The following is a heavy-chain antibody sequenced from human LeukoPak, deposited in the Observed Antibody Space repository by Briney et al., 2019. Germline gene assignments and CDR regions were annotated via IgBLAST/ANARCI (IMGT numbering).Heavy chain of an antibody. J-gene: IGHJ4*02. CDR3: ARARSNTMVRGVIITPNVDY. Sequence: ASVKVSCKASGYTFTSYYMHWVRQAPGQGLEWMGMINPSGGSTSYAQKFQGRVTMTRDTSTSTVYMELSSLRSEDTAVYYCARARSNTMVRGVIITPNVDYWGQGTLVTVSS. D-gene: IGHD3-10*01. CDR1: GYTFTSYY. V-gene: IGHV1-46*01. CDR2: INPSGGST.